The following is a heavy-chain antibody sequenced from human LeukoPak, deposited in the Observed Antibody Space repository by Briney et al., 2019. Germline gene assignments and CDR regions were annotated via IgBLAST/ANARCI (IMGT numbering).Heavy chain of an antibody. D-gene: IGHD3-22*01. CDR2: IYYSGST. CDR3: ARDKSGDYYDSSGYYYVH. CDR1: GGSISSYY. V-gene: IGHV4-59*01. Sequence: SETLSLTCTVSGGSISSYYWSWIRQPPGKGLEWIGYIYYSGSTNYNPSLKSRVTISVDTSKNQFSLKLSPVTAADTAVYYCARDKSGDYYDSSGYYYVHWGQGTLVTVSS. J-gene: IGHJ4*02.